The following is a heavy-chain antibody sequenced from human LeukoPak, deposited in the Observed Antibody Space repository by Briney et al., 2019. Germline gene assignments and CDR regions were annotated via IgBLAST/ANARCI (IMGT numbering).Heavy chain of an antibody. CDR3: ARRAGAYSHPYDY. CDR1: GFTFTNAW. D-gene: IGHD4/OR15-4a*01. CDR2: IYSDNT. Sequence: GGSLRLSCAASGFTFTNAWMSWVRQAPGKGLEWVSFIYSDNTHYSDSVKGRFTISRDNSKNTLYLQMNSLRAEDTAVYYCARRAGAYSHPYDYWGQGTLVTVSS. J-gene: IGHJ4*02. V-gene: IGHV3-53*01.